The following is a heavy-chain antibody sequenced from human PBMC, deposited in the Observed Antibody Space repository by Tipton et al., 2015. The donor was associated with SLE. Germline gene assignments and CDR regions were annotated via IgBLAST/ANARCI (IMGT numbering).Heavy chain of an antibody. CDR3: ARWGCGGDYWCYFDY. Sequence: TLSLTCTVSGGSISSHYWSWIRQPPGKGLEWIGRIYTSGSTNYNPSLKSRATMSVDTSKNQFSLKLSSVTAADTAVYYCARWGCGGDYWCYFDYWGQGTLVTVSS. V-gene: IGHV4-4*07. CDR2: IYTSGST. CDR1: GGSISSHY. D-gene: IGHD4-17*01. J-gene: IGHJ4*02.